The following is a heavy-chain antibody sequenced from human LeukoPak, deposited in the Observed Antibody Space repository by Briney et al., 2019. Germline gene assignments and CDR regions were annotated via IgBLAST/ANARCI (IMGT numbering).Heavy chain of an antibody. V-gene: IGHV1-24*01. J-gene: IGHJ3*02. CDR1: GYTLTELP. D-gene: IGHD1-1*01. Sequence: ASVKVSCKVFGYTLTELPIHCVPRALGKGLEWVGGFDPEDGETTYAQKFQGRVTMTEDTSTDTAYMEVSGLRSEDTAVYYCATRTTGTTDALDIWGQGTMVTVSS. CDR3: ATRTTGTTDALDI. CDR2: FDPEDGET.